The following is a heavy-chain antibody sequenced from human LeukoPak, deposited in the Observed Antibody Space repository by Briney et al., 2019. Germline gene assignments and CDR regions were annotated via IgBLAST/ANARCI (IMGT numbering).Heavy chain of an antibody. V-gene: IGHV3-30*04. Sequence: GGSLRLSCAASGFTFSNYAMHWVRQAPGKGLEWVAIVSHDGRNQYYAESVKGRFTISRDSSKNTVSLQMNSLRAGDSALYYCGRDPSARVTIDFWGQGTLVTVSS. CDR1: GFTFSNYA. CDR3: GRDPSARVTIDF. D-gene: IGHD5-24*01. J-gene: IGHJ4*02. CDR2: VSHDGRNQ.